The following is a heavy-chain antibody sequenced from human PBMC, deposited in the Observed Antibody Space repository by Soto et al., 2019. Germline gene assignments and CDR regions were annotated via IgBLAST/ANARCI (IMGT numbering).Heavy chain of an antibody. CDR3: ARDSWCRAVPDYHSYAMDV. J-gene: IGHJ6*02. V-gene: IGHV1-18*04. Sequence: QVQLVQSGAEVKKPGASVRVSCEASGYTFTSYGISWVRQAPGQGLEWMGWISVYSGSTNYAQKLQGRVTMTTDRSTRAVYRELRSLRSDDTAVYYCARDSWCRAVPDYHSYAMDVWGQGTTVTVS. CDR1: GYTFTSYG. CDR2: ISVYSGST. D-gene: IGHD6-19*01.